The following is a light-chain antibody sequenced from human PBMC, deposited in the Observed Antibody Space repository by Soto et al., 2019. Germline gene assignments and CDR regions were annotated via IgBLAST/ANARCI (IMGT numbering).Light chain of an antibody. V-gene: IGKV3-15*01. Sequence: EIMMTQSPATLSVSPGERATLSCRASQSVRNNLAWYQQKPGQAPRLLIYYASTRATGIPARFSGSGSGTEFTLTISSLQTEDFALYYCQQDNNWPPITFGQGTRLEIK. CDR3: QQDNNWPPIT. CDR1: QSVRNN. CDR2: YAS. J-gene: IGKJ5*01.